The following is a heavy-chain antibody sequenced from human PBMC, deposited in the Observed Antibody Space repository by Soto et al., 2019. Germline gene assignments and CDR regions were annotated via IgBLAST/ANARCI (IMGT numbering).Heavy chain of an antibody. CDR3: AREQQLVLSPHFDY. Sequence: QVQLVQSGAEVKKPGASVKVSCKASGYTFTSYYMHWVRQAPGQGLEWMGIINPSGGSTSYAQKFQGRVTMTRDTSTRTVYMELSSLRPEITAVYSCAREQQLVLSPHFDYWGQGTLVTVSS. V-gene: IGHV1-46*03. CDR1: GYTFTSYY. J-gene: IGHJ4*02. D-gene: IGHD6-13*01. CDR2: INPSGGST.